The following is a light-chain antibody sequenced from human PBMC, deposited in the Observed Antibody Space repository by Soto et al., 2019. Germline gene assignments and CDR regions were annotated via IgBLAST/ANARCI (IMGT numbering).Light chain of an antibody. Sequence: QAVVTQPPSASGTPGQRVTISCSGSTSNIGTNSINWYQHLPGTAPKLLIYTNNQRPSGVPDRFSGSKSGTSASLAISGLQSDDESDYYCAAWDDSLGAVVFGGGTKLTVL. CDR3: AAWDDSLGAVV. J-gene: IGLJ2*01. V-gene: IGLV1-47*02. CDR1: TSNIGTNS. CDR2: TNN.